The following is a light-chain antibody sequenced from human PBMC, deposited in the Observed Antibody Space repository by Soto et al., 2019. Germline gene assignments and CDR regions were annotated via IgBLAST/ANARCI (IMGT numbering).Light chain of an antibody. CDR2: GAS. J-gene: IGKJ5*01. V-gene: IGKV3-20*01. CDR3: QQYGSSPPIT. CDR1: QSVSST. Sequence: EIVMTQSPATLSVSPGGRATLSCRASQSVSSTLAWYQQKPGQAPRFLIYGASSRATGIPDRFSGSGSGTDFTLTISRLEPEDFAVYYCQQYGSSPPITFGQGTRLEIK.